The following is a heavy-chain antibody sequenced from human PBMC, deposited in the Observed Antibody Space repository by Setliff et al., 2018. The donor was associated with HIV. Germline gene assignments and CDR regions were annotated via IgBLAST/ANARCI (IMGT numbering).Heavy chain of an antibody. Sequence: PGGSLRLSCAASGFIFSDYGMHWVRQAPGKGLEWVANIKQDGSEKYYVDSVKGRFTISGDNAKNSLYLQVNNLRAEDTAVYYCARGPSSTHWSPGYFQHWGQGTPVTVSS. CDR2: IKQDGSEK. D-gene: IGHD2-8*02. CDR3: ARGPSSTHWSPGYFQH. CDR1: GFIFSDYG. J-gene: IGHJ1*01. V-gene: IGHV3-7*03.